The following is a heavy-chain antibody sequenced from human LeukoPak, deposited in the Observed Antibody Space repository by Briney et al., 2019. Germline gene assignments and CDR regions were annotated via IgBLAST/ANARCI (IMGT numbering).Heavy chain of an antibody. J-gene: IGHJ5*02. V-gene: IGHV3-23*01. CDR1: GFTFSSYA. D-gene: IGHD3-3*01. CDR2: ISGSGGST. Sequence: PGGSVRLSCAASGFTFSSYAMSWVRQAPGKWLEWVSAISGSGGSTYYADSVKGRFTISRDNSKNTLYLQMNSLRAEDAAVYYCAKDTIFGVGNPFDPWGEGTLVTVSS. CDR3: AKDTIFGVGNPFDP.